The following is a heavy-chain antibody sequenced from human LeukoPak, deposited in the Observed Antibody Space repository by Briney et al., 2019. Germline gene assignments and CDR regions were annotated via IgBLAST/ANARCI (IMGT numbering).Heavy chain of an antibody. V-gene: IGHV4-59*12. D-gene: IGHD1-26*01. Sequence: SETLSLTCTVSGGSISSYYWSWIRQPPGKGLEWIGYIYYSGSTNYNPSLKSRVTISVDTSKNQFSLKLSSVTAADTAVYYCARDTTSVPYYYYYMDVWGKGTTVTVSS. CDR3: ARDTTSVPYYYYYMDV. CDR2: IYYSGST. J-gene: IGHJ6*03. CDR1: GGSISSYY.